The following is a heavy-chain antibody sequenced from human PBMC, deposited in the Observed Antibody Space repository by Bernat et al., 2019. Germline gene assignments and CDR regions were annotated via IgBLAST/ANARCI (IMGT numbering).Heavy chain of an antibody. J-gene: IGHJ6*04. V-gene: IGHV1-2*06. CDR3: AREKAKDYAMDV. CDR2: INPNSGGT. CDR1: GYTFTGYY. Sequence: QVQLVQSGAEVKKPGASVKVSCKASGYTFTGYYMHWVRQAPGQGLEWMGRINPNSGGTNYAQKFHGRVTMTRDTSINTAYMELSRLRSDDTAVYYCAREKAKDYAMDVWGKGTTVTVSS.